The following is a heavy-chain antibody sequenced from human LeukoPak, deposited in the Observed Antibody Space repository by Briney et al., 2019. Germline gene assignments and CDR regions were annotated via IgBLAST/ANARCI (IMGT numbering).Heavy chain of an antibody. J-gene: IGHJ4*02. D-gene: IGHD3-10*01. CDR1: GGSFSGYY. Sequence: SETLSLTCAVYGGSFSGYYWSWLRQPPGKGLEWIGEINHSGSTNYNPSLRSRVTISVDTSKNQFSLKLSSVTAADTAVYYCARGAPLSDRRPTMVRGVTRPLFDYWGQGTLVTVSS. CDR3: ARGAPLSDRRPTMVRGVTRPLFDY. CDR2: INHSGST. V-gene: IGHV4-34*01.